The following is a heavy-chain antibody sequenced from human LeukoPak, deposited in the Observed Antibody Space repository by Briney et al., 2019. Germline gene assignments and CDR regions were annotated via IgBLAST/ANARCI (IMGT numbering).Heavy chain of an antibody. V-gene: IGHV3-20*04. J-gene: IGHJ4*02. D-gene: IGHD6-6*01. CDR2: INWNGGST. CDR3: ARAFSSFWPIDY. CDR1: GFTFSSYE. Sequence: RTGGSLRLSCAASGFTFSSYEMNWVRQAPGKGLEWVSGINWNGGSTGYADSVKGRFTISRDNAKNSLYLQMNSLRAEDTALYYCARAFSSFWPIDYWGQGTLVTVSS.